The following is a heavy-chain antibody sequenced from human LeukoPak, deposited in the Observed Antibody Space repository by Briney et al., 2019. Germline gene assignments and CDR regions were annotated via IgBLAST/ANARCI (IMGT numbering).Heavy chain of an antibody. CDR1: GFTFSSYA. J-gene: IGHJ4*02. CDR3: AKVRVYYFDY. D-gene: IGHD3-10*01. CDR2: ISGSGGST. Sequence: PGGSLRLPCAASGFTFSSYAMSWVRQAPGKGLEWVSAISGSGGSTYYADSVKGRFTISRDNSKDTLYLQMNSLRAEDTAVYYCAKVRVYYFDYWGQGTLVTVSS. V-gene: IGHV3-23*01.